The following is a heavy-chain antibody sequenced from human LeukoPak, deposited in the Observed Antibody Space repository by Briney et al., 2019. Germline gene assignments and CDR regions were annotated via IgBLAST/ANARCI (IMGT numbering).Heavy chain of an antibody. CDR1: GFTFSSYE. Sequence: GGSLRLSCAASGFTFSSYEMNWVRQAPGKGLEWVSYVSSSGSTIYYADSVKGRFTISRDNAKNSLYLQMNSLRAEDTAVYYCARDFFGSYDYWGQGTLVTVSS. V-gene: IGHV3-48*03. CDR3: ARDFFGSYDY. D-gene: IGHD3-10*01. J-gene: IGHJ4*02. CDR2: VSSSGSTI.